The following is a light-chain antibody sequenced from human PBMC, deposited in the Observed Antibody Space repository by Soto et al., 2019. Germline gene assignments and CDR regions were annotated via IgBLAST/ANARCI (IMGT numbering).Light chain of an antibody. CDR3: SSYTGSTTPSV. Sequence: QSVLTQPASVSGSPGQSITISCTGTSSDVGGYDYVSWYQQYPGKAPKLIIYEVTNRPSGVSTRFSGSKSGNTASMTISGLQAEHEAHYYCSSYTGSTTPSVLGTGTKVTVL. CDR1: SSDVGGYDY. CDR2: EVT. J-gene: IGLJ1*01. V-gene: IGLV2-14*01.